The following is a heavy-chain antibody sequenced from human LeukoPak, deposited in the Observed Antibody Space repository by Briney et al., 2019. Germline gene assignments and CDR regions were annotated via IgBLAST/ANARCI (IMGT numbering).Heavy chain of an antibody. V-gene: IGHV4-59*01. CDR1: GGSISSYY. J-gene: IGHJ6*03. CDR3: ARDKGYSSGWYPYYYYMDV. CDR2: IHYSGST. Sequence: PSETLSLTCTVSGGSISSYYWSWIRQPPGKGLEWIGYIHYSGSTNYNPSLKSRVTISVDTSKNQFSLKLSSVTAADTAVYYCARDKGYSSGWYPYYYYMDVWGKGTTVTVSS. D-gene: IGHD6-19*01.